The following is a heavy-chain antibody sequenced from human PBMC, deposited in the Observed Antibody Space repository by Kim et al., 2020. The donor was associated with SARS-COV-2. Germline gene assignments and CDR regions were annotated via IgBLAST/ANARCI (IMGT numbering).Heavy chain of an antibody. Sequence: GGSLRLSCAASGFTFSNAWMTWVRQAPGKGLEWVGRIQSKTGGGTIDYAAPVKGRFTISRDDSENTLFLQMNSLKTEDTAVYYCYCFAMDVWGQGTTVTVSS. CDR3: YCFAMDV. CDR1: GFTFSNAW. J-gene: IGHJ6*02. V-gene: IGHV3-15*05. CDR2: IQSKTGGGTI.